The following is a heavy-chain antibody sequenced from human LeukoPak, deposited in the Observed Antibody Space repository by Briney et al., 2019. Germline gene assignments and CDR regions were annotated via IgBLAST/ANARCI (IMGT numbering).Heavy chain of an antibody. J-gene: IGHJ6*02. CDR2: IYHSGST. CDR1: GFTFSSYA. CDR3: ARDSRRNYYYYGMDV. V-gene: IGHV4-4*02. Sequence: GSLRLSCAASGFTFSSYAMHWVRQPPGKGLEWIGEIYHSGSTNYNPSLKSRVTISVDKSKNQFSLKLSSVTAADTAVYYCARDSRRNYYYYGMDVWGQGTTVTVSS.